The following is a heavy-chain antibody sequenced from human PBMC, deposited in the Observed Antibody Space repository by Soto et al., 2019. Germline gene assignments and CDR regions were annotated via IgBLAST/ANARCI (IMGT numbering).Heavy chain of an antibody. CDR2: IYHSGST. D-gene: IGHD7-27*01. CDR3: ARDPEHLGTYGVNYFDY. Sequence: SETLSLTCAVSGYSISSGYYWGLSRQPPGKGLEWIGSIYHSGSTYYNPSLKSRVTISVDTSKNQFTLKLSSVTAADTAVYYCARDPEHLGTYGVNYFDYWGQGTLVTVSS. J-gene: IGHJ4*02. V-gene: IGHV4-38-2*02. CDR1: GYSISSGYY.